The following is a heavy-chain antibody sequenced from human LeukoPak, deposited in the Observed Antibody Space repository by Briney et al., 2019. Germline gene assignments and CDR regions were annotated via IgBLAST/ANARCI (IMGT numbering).Heavy chain of an antibody. CDR2: ISGSGGST. J-gene: IGHJ4*02. CDR1: GFTFSSYA. V-gene: IGHV3-23*01. Sequence: GGSLRLSCAAFGFTFSSYAMSWVRQAPGKGLEWVSAISGSGGSTYYADSVKGRFTISRDNSKNTLYLQMNSLRAEETAVYYCARCNDFWSGYYDYLGQGTLVTVSS. D-gene: IGHD3-3*01. CDR3: ARCNDFWSGYYDY.